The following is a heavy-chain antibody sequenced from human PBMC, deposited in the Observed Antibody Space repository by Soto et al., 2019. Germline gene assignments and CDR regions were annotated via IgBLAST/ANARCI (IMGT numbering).Heavy chain of an antibody. CDR2: IFHTGGT. Sequence: SETLSLTCAVSASSISSAYFWGWIRQPPGKGLEWIATIFHTGGTYYNPSLKSRVTISVDTSNNQFSLRLNSVTAADTALYFCARTWLAGGTPADASAIWGQGTMVTVSS. V-gene: IGHV4-38-2*01. CDR1: ASSISSAYF. CDR3: ARTWLAGGTPADASAI. J-gene: IGHJ3*02. D-gene: IGHD2-15*01.